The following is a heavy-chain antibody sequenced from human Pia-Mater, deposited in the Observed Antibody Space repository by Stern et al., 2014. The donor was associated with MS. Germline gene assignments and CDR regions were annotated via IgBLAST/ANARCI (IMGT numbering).Heavy chain of an antibody. D-gene: IGHD5-18*01. V-gene: IGHV4-31*03. CDR1: GGSISSGGYY. CDR3: ARGPLSYGYRWFDP. J-gene: IGHJ5*02. Sequence: VQLEESGPGLVKPSQTLSLTCTVSGGSISSGGYYWSWNPQHPGKGLEWIGYIYYSGSTYYNPSLKSRVTISVDTSKNQFSLKLSSVTAADTAVYYCARGPLSYGYRWFDPWGQGTLVTVSS. CDR2: IYYSGST.